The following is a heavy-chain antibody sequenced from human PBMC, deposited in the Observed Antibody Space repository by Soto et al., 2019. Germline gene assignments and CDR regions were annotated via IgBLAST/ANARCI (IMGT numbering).Heavy chain of an antibody. Sequence: SETLSLTCTVSGGSISSGGYYWSWIRQPPGKGLEWIGYIYYSGSTKYNPSLKSRVTTSVDTSKNQFSLKLSSVTAADTAVYYCARGEAGSNSRYYYYGMDVWGQGTTDTVSS. D-gene: IGHD3-9*01. CDR3: ARGEAGSNSRYYYYGMDV. V-gene: IGHV4-61*08. CDR1: GGSISSGGYY. J-gene: IGHJ6*02. CDR2: IYYSGST.